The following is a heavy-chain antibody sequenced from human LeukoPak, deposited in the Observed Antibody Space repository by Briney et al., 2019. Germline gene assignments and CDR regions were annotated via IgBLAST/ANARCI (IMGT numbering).Heavy chain of an antibody. J-gene: IGHJ4*02. CDR1: GFTIRTHS. V-gene: IGHV3-21*04. CDR2: ISSGSNYI. D-gene: IGHD3-22*01. Sequence: PGGSLRLSCAASGFTIRTHSMNWVRQAPGRGLEWVSSISSGSNYIYYADSLKGRFTISRDNAKNSLYLQMNSLRAEDTAVYYCAKSNYFDSGGYYFFDYWGQGTLVTVSS. CDR3: AKSNYFDSGGYYFFDY.